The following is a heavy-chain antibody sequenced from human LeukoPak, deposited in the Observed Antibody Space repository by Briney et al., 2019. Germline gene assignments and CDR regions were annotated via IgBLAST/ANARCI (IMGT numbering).Heavy chain of an antibody. CDR2: ISSSSSTI. D-gene: IGHD3-9*01. V-gene: IGHV3-48*01. CDR1: GFTFPNYA. CDR3: ARALRYFDWLSDDAFDI. Sequence: PGGSLRLSCAASGFTFPNYAMSWVRQAPGKGLEWVSYISSSSSTIYYADSVKGRFTISRDNAKNSLYLQMNSLRAEDTAVYYCARALRYFDWLSDDAFDIWGQGTMVTVSS. J-gene: IGHJ3*02.